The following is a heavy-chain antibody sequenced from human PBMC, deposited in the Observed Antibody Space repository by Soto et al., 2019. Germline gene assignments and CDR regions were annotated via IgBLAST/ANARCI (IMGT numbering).Heavy chain of an antibody. CDR3: ARGGYPKASDIVVVVAATPLYYYGMDV. J-gene: IGHJ6*02. CDR1: GGSFSGYY. D-gene: IGHD2-15*01. CDR2: INHSGST. V-gene: IGHV4-34*01. Sequence: SETLSLTCAVYGGSFSGYYWSWIRQPPGKGLEWIGEINHSGSTNYNPSLKSRVTISVDTSKNQFSLKLSSVTAADTAVYYCARGGYPKASDIVVVVAATPLYYYGMDVWGQGTTVTVSS.